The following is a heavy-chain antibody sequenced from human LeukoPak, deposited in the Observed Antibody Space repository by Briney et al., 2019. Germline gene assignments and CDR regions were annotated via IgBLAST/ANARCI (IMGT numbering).Heavy chain of an antibody. CDR2: ISSSSYI. CDR1: GFTFSSYA. CDR3: ARDQKDILTGYYISPQLFDY. J-gene: IGHJ4*02. D-gene: IGHD3-9*01. Sequence: PGGSLRLSCAASGFTFSSYAMHWVRQAPGKGLEWVSSISSSSYIYYADSVKGRFAISRDNAKNSLYLQMNSLRAEDTAVYYCARDQKDILTGYYISPQLFDYWGQGTLVTVSS. V-gene: IGHV3-21*01.